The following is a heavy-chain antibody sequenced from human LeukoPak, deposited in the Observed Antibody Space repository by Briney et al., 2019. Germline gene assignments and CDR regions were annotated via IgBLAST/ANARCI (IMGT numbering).Heavy chain of an antibody. CDR3: ARDNRGSYYFDY. Sequence: ASVKVSCKASGGTFSSYAISWVRQAPGQGLEWMGGIIPIFGTANYAQKFQGRVTITADESTSTAYMELSSLRSEGTAVYYCARDNRGSYYFDYWGQGTLVTVSS. V-gene: IGHV1-69*13. D-gene: IGHD2/OR15-2a*01. CDR2: IIPIFGTA. J-gene: IGHJ4*02. CDR1: GGTFSSYA.